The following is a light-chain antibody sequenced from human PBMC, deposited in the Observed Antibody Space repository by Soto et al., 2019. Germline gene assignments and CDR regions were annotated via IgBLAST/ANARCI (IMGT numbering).Light chain of an antibody. CDR3: SSYTSKSSLI. CDR1: MRDVGAYNL. J-gene: IGLJ2*01. V-gene: IGLV2-14*01. CDR2: EIR. Sequence: QSALTQPASVSGSPGQSITISCAGTMRDVGAYNLVSWYQQHPGRAPQLIIYEIRNRPSGISFRFSGSKSGNTASLTISGLQAEDEADYYCSSYTSKSSLIFGGGTKVTVL.